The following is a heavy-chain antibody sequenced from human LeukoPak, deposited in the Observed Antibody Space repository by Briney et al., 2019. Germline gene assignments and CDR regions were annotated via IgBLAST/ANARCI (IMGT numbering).Heavy chain of an antibody. Sequence: SETLSLTCTVSGGSISRYYWSWIRQPPGKGLEWIGYISYSGSTNYNPSLKSRVTISVDTSKNQFSLKLNSMTATDTAVYYCARHSGSYYDNYDYWGQGTLVTVSS. CDR3: ARHSGSYYDNYDY. CDR2: ISYSGST. V-gene: IGHV4-59*08. D-gene: IGHD1-26*01. CDR1: GGSISRYY. J-gene: IGHJ4*02.